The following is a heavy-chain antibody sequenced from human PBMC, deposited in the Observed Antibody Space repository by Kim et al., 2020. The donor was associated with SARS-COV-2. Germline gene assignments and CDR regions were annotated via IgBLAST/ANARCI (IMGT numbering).Heavy chain of an antibody. J-gene: IGHJ4*02. Sequence: QKFQGRVTMTRATSTSTVYMELSSLRSEDTAVYYCARVSRMVRGVSLFDYWGQGTLVTVSS. CDR3: ARVSRMVRGVSLFDY. V-gene: IGHV1-46*01. D-gene: IGHD3-10*01.